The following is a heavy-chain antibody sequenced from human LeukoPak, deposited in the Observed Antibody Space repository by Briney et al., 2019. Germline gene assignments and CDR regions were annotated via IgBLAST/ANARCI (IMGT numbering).Heavy chain of an antibody. J-gene: IGHJ4*02. CDR3: AREGPIAVAALDY. Sequence: SQTLSLTCAISGDSVSSNSAAWNWVRQSPSRGLGWLGRTYYKSEWYNDYAISVKSRITINPDTSKNQFSLQLNSVTPEDTAVYYCAREGPIAVAALDYWGQGTLVTVSS. CDR1: GDSVSSNSAA. D-gene: IGHD6-19*01. CDR2: TYYKSEWYN. V-gene: IGHV6-1*01.